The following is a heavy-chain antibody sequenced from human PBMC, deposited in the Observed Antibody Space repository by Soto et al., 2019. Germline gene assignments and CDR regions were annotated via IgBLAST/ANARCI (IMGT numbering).Heavy chain of an antibody. Sequence: PSETLSLTCTVSGGSISSGDYYWSWIRQPPGKGLEWIGYIYYSGSTYYNPSLKSRVTISVDTSKNQFSLKLSSVTAADTAVYYCARVSDYVWGSYRSPYFDYWGQGTLVT. V-gene: IGHV4-30-4*01. D-gene: IGHD3-16*02. J-gene: IGHJ4*02. CDR2: IYYSGST. CDR3: ARVSDYVWGSYRSPYFDY. CDR1: GGSISSGDYY.